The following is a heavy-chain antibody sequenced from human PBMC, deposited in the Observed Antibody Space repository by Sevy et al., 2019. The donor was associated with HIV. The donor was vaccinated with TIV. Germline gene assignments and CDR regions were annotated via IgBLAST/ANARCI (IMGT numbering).Heavy chain of an antibody. D-gene: IGHD3-3*01. V-gene: IGHV3-53*01. J-gene: IGHJ6*02. CDR2: IYSDSNT. CDR1: GFTVSSNY. Sequence: GSLRLSCAASGFTVSSNYMSWVRQAPGKGLEWVSVIYSDSNTYYADSVKGRFTISRDNSKNTLYLQMKSLRAEYTAVYYCAKGLILEWSWYGMDVWGQGTTVTVSS. CDR3: AKGLILEWSWYGMDV.